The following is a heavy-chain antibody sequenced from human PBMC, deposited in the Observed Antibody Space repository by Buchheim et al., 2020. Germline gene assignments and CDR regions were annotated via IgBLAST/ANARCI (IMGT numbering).Heavy chain of an antibody. CDR3: ARDGRPDGMDV. Sequence: EEQLVESGGGLVQPGGSLRLSCAASGFTFSIYEMNWVRQAPGKGLEWVSFFGRSDRTIYYADSGKGRFIISRDNAKNHLYLQMNSLRADDTAVYYCARDGRPDGMDVWGPGTT. CDR1: GFTFSIYE. J-gene: IGHJ6*02. CDR2: FGRSDRTI. V-gene: IGHV3-48*03.